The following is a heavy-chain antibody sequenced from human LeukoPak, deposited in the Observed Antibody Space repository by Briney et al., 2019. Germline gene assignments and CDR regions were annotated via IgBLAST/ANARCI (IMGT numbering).Heavy chain of an antibody. CDR2: ISGSGGST. CDR3: ATSWGPDTSAFRWGRDGMDV. CDR1: GFTFSSYA. V-gene: IGHV3-23*01. J-gene: IGHJ6*02. Sequence: GALRLSCAASGFTFSSYAMNWVRQAPGKGLEWVSTISGSGGSTYYADSVKGRFTISRDNSKNTLYLQMNSLRAEDTAVYYCATSWGPDTSAFRWGRDGMDVWGQGTTVIVS. D-gene: IGHD3-16*01.